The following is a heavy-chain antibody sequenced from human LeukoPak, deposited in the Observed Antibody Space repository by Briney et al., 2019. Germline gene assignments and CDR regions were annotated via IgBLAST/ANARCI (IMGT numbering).Heavy chain of an antibody. CDR2: IYYSGST. J-gene: IGHJ4*02. V-gene: IGHV4-39*01. CDR1: GGSISSSSYY. CDR3: GRRSRSTWNYRRGDY. Sequence: SETLSLTCTVSGGSISSSSYYWGWLRQPPGKGLEWIGSIYYSGSTYYNPSLKSRVTISVDTSKNQFSLKLNSVTAADTAVYYCGRRSRSTWNYRRGDYWGQGTLVTVSS. D-gene: IGHD1-7*01.